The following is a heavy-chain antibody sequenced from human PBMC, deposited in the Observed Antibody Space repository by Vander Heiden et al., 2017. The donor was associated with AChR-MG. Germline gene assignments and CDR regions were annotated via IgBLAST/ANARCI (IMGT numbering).Heavy chain of an antibody. J-gene: IGHJ5*02. CDR2: IYYTGTT. D-gene: IGHD3-10*01. Sequence: QVQLQESGPGLVKPSETLSLSCTVPRASVSSKECYWSWIRQTPGKGLEWIGYIYYTGTTNYNPSLKSRLTISLDTAKNQFSLNLKSVSAADTAIYFCARIRITLVQGVNFNWFDPWGQGIQVTVSS. CDR1: RASVSSKECY. V-gene: IGHV4-61*08. CDR3: ARIRITLVQGVNFNWFDP.